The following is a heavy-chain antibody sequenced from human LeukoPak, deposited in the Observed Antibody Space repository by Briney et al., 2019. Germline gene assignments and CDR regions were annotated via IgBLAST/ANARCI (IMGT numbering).Heavy chain of an antibody. D-gene: IGHD6-19*01. CDR3: ARRQQQWHSYGMDV. Sequence: TSETLSLTCTVSGGSISSYYWSWIRQPPGKGLEWIGYIYYSGSTNYNPSLKSRVTISVDTSKNQFSLKLSSVTAADTAVYYCARRQQQWHSYGMDVWGQGTTVTVSS. J-gene: IGHJ6*02. CDR2: IYYSGST. CDR1: GGSISSYY. V-gene: IGHV4-59*08.